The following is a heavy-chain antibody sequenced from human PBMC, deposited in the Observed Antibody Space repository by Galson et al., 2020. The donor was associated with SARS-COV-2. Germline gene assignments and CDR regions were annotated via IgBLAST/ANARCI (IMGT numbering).Heavy chain of an antibody. J-gene: IGHJ3*02. CDR2: ISYSGIT. V-gene: IGHV4-59*01. D-gene: IGHD2-21*02. Sequence: SQTLSLTCTVSGGSISTYYWSWVRQPPGKGLEWIGYISYSGITNYNPSLKSHVSISVDTSKNQFSLNLSSVTAADTAVYYCARTLLFWGDAFDIWGQGTMVTVSS. CDR3: ARTLLFWGDAFDI. CDR1: GGSISTYY.